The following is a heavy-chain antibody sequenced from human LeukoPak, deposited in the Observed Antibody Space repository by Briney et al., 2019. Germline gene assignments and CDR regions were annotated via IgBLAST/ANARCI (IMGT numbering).Heavy chain of an antibody. CDR2: TNHSGST. CDR3: ARGISFDY. Sequence: PSETLSLTCAVYGGSFSGYYWSWIRHPPGKGLEWIGETNHSGSTNYNPSLKSRVTISVDTSKNQFSLKLSSVTAADTAVYYCARGISFDYWGQGTLVTVSS. D-gene: IGHD2/OR15-2a*01. J-gene: IGHJ4*02. CDR1: GGSFSGYY. V-gene: IGHV4-34*01.